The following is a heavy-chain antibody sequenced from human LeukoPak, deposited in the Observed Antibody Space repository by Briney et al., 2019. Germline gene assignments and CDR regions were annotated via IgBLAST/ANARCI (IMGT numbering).Heavy chain of an antibody. CDR3: ARDAFASSWPNYYYGMDV. D-gene: IGHD6-13*01. J-gene: IGHJ6*02. CDR2: ISTGSSDI. V-gene: IGHV3-21*01. CDR1: GFTLSTYS. Sequence: GGSLRLSCAASGFTLSTYSMNWVRQAPGKGLGWVSSISTGSSDIYYADSVKGRFTISRDNAKNSLYLQMNSLRVEDTAVYYCARDAFASSWPNYYYGMDVWGQGTTVTVSS.